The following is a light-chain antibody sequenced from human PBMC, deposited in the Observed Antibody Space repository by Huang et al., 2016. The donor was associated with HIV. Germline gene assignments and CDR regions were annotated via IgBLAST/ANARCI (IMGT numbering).Light chain of an antibody. CDR1: QSVSSN. CDR3: QQYNNWPPYT. CDR2: GAS. J-gene: IGKJ2*01. Sequence: EIVMTQSPATLSVSPGERATLSCRSSQSVSSNLAWYQQKPGQSPRLRIYGASTRATGIPARFSGSGSGTEVTLTISGLQSEDFAVYYCQQYNNWPPYTFGQGTKLEIK. V-gene: IGKV3-15*01.